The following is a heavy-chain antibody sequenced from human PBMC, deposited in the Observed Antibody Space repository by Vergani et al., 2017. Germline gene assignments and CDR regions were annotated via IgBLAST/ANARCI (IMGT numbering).Heavy chain of an antibody. Sequence: EVQLLESGGGLVQPGGSLRLSCAASGFTFSSYAMSWVRQAPGKGLEWVSAISGSGGSTYYADSVKGRFTISRDNSKNTLSLQMNSLRAEDTAVYYCAKLVNYDFWSGYDTFDYWGQGTLVTVSS. CDR3: AKLVNYDFWSGYDTFDY. V-gene: IGHV3-23*01. J-gene: IGHJ4*02. CDR1: GFTFSSYA. CDR2: ISGSGGST. D-gene: IGHD3-3*01.